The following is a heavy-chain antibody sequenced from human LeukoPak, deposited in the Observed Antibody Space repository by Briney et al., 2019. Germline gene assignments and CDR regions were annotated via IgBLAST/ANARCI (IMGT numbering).Heavy chain of an antibody. CDR2: INPSGGST. J-gene: IGHJ4*02. D-gene: IGHD4-17*01. CDR1: GYTFTSYY. CDR3: ATIVTDSMHDYGFL. Sequence: GASVKVSCKASGYTFTSYYMHWVRQAPGQGLEWMGIINPSGGSTSYAQKFQGRVTMTEDTSTDTAYMELSSLRSEDTAVYYCATIVTDSMHDYGFLWGQGTLVTVSS. V-gene: IGHV1-46*01.